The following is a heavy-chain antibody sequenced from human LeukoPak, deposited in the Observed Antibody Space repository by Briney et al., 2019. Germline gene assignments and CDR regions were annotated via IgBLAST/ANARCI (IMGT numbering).Heavy chain of an antibody. CDR2: IYYSGTA. J-gene: IGHJ4*02. Sequence: SQTLSLTCTVSGGSISSGDYYWSWIRQPPGKGLEWIGYIYYSGTAYYNPSLKSRVTISVDTSKNQFSLKLSSVTAADTAVYYCAREDSGTGAPDYWGQGTLVTVSS. D-gene: IGHD1-14*01. V-gene: IGHV4-30-4*08. CDR1: GGSISSGDYY. CDR3: AREDSGTGAPDY.